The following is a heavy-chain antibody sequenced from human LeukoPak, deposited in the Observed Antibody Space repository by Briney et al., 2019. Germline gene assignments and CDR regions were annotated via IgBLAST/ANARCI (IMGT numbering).Heavy chain of an antibody. CDR1: GGSISSYH. Sequence: PSETLSLTCTVSGGSISSYHWSWIRQPPGKGLEWIGYISYSGNTNYNPSLKSRVTISVDTSKNQFSLKLRSVTAADTAVYYCARHSQYSYGLLYFFDFWGQGTLVTVSS. CDR3: ARHSQYSYGLLYFFDF. CDR2: ISYSGNT. D-gene: IGHD5-18*01. V-gene: IGHV4-59*08. J-gene: IGHJ4*02.